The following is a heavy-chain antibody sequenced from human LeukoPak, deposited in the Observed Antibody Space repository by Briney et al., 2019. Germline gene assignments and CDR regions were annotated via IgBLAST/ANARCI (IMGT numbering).Heavy chain of an antibody. CDR2: ISEYNTNT. D-gene: IGHD2-15*01. CDR3: ARGSGGSFDY. J-gene: IGHJ4*02. Sequence: ASVKVSCKTSGYTFTSYGISWVLQAPGPGLEWMGGISEYNTNTNYAQKLQGRVTMNTDTSTNTAYLELMRLTSDHTAGHDFARGSGGSFDYWGQGTLVTVSS. CDR1: GYTFTSYG. V-gene: IGHV1-18*01.